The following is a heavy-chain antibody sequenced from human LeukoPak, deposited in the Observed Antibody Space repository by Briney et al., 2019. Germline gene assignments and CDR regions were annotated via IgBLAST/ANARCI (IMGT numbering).Heavy chain of an antibody. CDR1: GGSIINSY. V-gene: IGHV4-59*08. Sequence: TTSETLSLTCTVSGGSIINSYWSWIRQPPGKGLEWIGYISFGGSPNYSPSLKSRVTMSVDTSENQFSLKLSSVTAADTAVYYCARHEVVVPFFWGQGTLVTVSS. CDR3: ARHEVVVPFF. D-gene: IGHD2-15*01. CDR2: ISFGGSP. J-gene: IGHJ4*02.